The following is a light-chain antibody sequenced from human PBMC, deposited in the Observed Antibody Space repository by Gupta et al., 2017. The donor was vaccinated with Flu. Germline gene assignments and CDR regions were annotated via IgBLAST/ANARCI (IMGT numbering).Light chain of an antibody. Sequence: EIVLTQSPATLSLSPRERATLSCGASQSVSSSYLAWYHQKPGLSTRLLIYDASSRSTGIPDRFSGSGAGTDFTLTISRLEPEDFAVYYCHQYGSSSLTVGQWTRLEIK. J-gene: IGKJ5*01. V-gene: IGKV3D-20*01. CDR2: DAS. CDR1: QSVSSSY. CDR3: HQYGSSSLT.